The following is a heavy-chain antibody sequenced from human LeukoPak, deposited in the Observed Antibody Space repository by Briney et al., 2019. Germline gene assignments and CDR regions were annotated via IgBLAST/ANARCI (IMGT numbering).Heavy chain of an antibody. CDR1: GFTFSSYS. Sequence: GGSLRLACAASGFTFSSYSMNWVRQAPGKGLEWVSSISSSSSYIYYADSVKGRFTISRDNAKNSLYLQMNSLRAEDTAVDYCATDRGAARHNYWGQGTLVAVSS. CDR2: ISSSSSYI. CDR3: ATDRGAARHNY. V-gene: IGHV3-21*01. D-gene: IGHD6-6*01. J-gene: IGHJ4*02.